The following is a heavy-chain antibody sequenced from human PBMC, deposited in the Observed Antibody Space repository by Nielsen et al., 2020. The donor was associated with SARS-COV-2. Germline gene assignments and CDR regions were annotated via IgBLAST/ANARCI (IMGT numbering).Heavy chain of an antibody. CDR2: INNDGSRT. J-gene: IGHJ4*02. Sequence: GGSLRLSCAASGFNFNSYWMHWVRRGPGRGLVRVSRINNDGSRTSYADSVKGRFTISRDNAKNTVYLQMNSLRAEDTAVYYCARLRDDGYYFDTGPYDYWGQGTPVNVSS. CDR1: GFNFNSYW. V-gene: IGHV3-74*01. D-gene: IGHD2/OR15-2a*01. CDR3: ARLRDDGYYFDTGPYDY.